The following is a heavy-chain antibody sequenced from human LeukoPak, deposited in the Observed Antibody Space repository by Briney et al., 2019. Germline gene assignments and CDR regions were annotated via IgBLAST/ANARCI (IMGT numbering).Heavy chain of an antibody. D-gene: IGHD3-22*01. V-gene: IGHV4-39*01. CDR3: ARHYDSSGYLFDY. J-gene: IGHJ4*02. CDR1: GGSISSSSYY. Sequence: SETLSLTCTVSGGSISSSSYYWGWIRRPPGKGLEWIGSIYYSGSTYYNPSLKSRVTISVDTSKNQFSLKLSSVTAADTAVYYCARHYDSSGYLFDYWGQGTLVTVSS. CDR2: IYYSGST.